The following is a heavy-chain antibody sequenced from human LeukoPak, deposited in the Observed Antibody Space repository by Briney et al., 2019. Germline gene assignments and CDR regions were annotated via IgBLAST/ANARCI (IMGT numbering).Heavy chain of an antibody. J-gene: IGHJ4*02. CDR2: IYENGGTT. V-gene: IGHV3-23*01. CDR3: AKDFRIGYSAHFDY. CDR1: GFTFRSHA. D-gene: IGHD2-21*01. Sequence: GGSLRLSCVGSGFTFRSHAMSWVRQAPEKGLEFVSGIYENGGTTYYADSVKGRFSISRDNSKNTLYLQIDSLRGEDTAVYYCAKDFRIGYSAHFDYWGQGALVTVSS.